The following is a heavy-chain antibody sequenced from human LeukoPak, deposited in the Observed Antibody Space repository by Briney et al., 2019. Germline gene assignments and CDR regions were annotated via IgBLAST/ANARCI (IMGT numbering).Heavy chain of an antibody. D-gene: IGHD6-19*01. J-gene: IGHJ4*02. CDR1: GGTFSSYA. CDR2: LNNDNGNT. V-gene: IGHV1-3*04. CDR3: ARGGPNRSGWTLDH. Sequence: WASVKVSCKASGGTFSSYAISWVRQAPGQRLEWMGWLNNDNGNTESSQKFQGRVTITWDTSATTAYMELSSLRSEDTAVYYCARGGPNRSGWTLDHWGQGTLVTVSS.